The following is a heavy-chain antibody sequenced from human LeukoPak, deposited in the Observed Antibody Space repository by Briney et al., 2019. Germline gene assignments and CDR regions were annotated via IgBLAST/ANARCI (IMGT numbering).Heavy chain of an antibody. CDR1: RYSFTRYG. Sequence: ASVKVSCKASRYSFTRYGIRWVRQAPGQGLKGMGWISAYNGNTNYAQKLQGRVTMTTDTSTSTAYMELRSLRSDDTAVYYCARDVSYDFWSGYYGSQIDYWGQGNLVTVSS. V-gene: IGHV1-18*01. CDR3: ARDVSYDFWSGYYGSQIDY. D-gene: IGHD3-3*01. J-gene: IGHJ4*02. CDR2: ISAYNGNT.